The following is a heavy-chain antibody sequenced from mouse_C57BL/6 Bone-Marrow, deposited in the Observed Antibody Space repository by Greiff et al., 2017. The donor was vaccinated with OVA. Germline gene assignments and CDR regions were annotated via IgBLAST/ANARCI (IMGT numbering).Heavy chain of an antibody. CDR3: VRDGGERAWFAY. CDR2: IRRKSSNSAT. J-gene: IGHJ3*01. Sequence: EVQGVESGGGLVQPKGSLKLSCAASGFTFNTYAMHWVRQAPGKGLEWVARIRRKSSNSATYYAYSVKDRFTISRDDSQSMHYLQMNNLKTEDTAVYYCVRDGGERAWFAYWGQGTLVTVSA. V-gene: IGHV10-3*01. CDR1: GFTFNTYA.